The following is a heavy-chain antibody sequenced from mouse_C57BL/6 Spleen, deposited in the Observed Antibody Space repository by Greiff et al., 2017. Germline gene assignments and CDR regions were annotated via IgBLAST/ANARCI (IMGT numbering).Heavy chain of an antibody. CDR2: ISNGGGST. V-gene: IGHV5-12*01. CDR1: GFTFSDYY. CDR3: ARRHYFGSIAMDY. D-gene: IGHD1-1*01. Sequence: EVKLMESGGGLVQPGGSLKLSCAASGFTFSDYYMYWVRQTPEKRLEWVAYISNGGGSTYYPDTIKGRFTISRDNAKNTLYLQMSRLKSEDTAVYYCARRHYFGSIAMDYWGQGTSVTVSS. J-gene: IGHJ4*01.